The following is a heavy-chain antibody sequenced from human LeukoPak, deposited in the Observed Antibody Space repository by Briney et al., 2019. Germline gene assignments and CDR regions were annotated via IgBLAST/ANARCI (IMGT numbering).Heavy chain of an antibody. CDR1: GYSFTSYW. CDR2: IYPGDSDT. CDR3: AVITMVRGGPLWDMDV. V-gene: IGHV5-51*01. J-gene: IGHJ6*03. D-gene: IGHD3-10*01. Sequence: GESLKISCKGSGYSFTSYWIGWVRQMPGKGLEWVGIIYPGDSDTRYSPSFQGQVTISADKSISTAYLQWSSLKASDTAMYYCAVITMVRGGPLWDMDVWGKGTTVTVSS.